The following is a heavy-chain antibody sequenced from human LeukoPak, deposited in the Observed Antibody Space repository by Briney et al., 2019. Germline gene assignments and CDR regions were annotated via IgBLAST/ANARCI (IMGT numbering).Heavy chain of an antibody. D-gene: IGHD3-22*01. CDR2: IYYSGST. V-gene: IGHV4-59*01. Sequence: SETLSLTCAVSGGSISSYYWSWIRQPPGKGLEWIGYIYYSGSTNYNPSLKSRVTISVDTSKNQFSLKLSSVTAADTAVYYCARESYYDSSGHLPPFDIWGQGTMVTVSS. J-gene: IGHJ3*02. CDR3: ARESYYDSSGHLPPFDI. CDR1: GGSISSYY.